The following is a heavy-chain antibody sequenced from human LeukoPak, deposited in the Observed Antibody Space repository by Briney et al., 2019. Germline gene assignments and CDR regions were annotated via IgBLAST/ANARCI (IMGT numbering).Heavy chain of an antibody. CDR2: ISSSSSYI. CDR3: AKEGIVGATTDPEHFDY. Sequence: TGGSLRLSCAASGFTFSSYSMNWVRQAPGKGLEWVSSISSSSSYIYYADSVKGRFTISRDNAKNSLYLQMNSLRAEDTAVCYCAKEGIVGATTDPEHFDYWGQGTLVTVSS. J-gene: IGHJ4*02. D-gene: IGHD1-26*01. CDR1: GFTFSSYS. V-gene: IGHV3-21*04.